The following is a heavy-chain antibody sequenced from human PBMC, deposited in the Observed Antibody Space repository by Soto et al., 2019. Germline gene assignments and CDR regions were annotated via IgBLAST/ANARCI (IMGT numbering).Heavy chain of an antibody. CDR1: VFTFSSYS. CDR2: ISSSSSTI. J-gene: IGHJ6*02. Sequence: PGGSLRLSCAASVFTFSSYSMNWVRQAPGKGLEWVSYISSSSSTIYYADSVKGRFTISRDNAKNSLYLQMNSLRAEDTAVYYCARDRVLRFLEWLPYYGMDVWGQGTTVTVS. D-gene: IGHD3-3*01. CDR3: ARDRVLRFLEWLPYYGMDV. V-gene: IGHV3-48*04.